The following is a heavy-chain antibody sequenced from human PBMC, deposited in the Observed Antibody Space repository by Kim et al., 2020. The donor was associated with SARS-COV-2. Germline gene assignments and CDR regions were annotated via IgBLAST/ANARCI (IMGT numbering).Heavy chain of an antibody. Sequence: ASVKVSCKASGYTFTSYAMHWVRQAPGQRLEWMGWINAGNGNTKYSQKFQGRVTITRDTSASTAYMELSSLRSEDTAVYYCARADIVVVVAATLPDYWGQGTLVTVSS. J-gene: IGHJ4*02. V-gene: IGHV1-3*01. D-gene: IGHD2-15*01. CDR2: INAGNGNT. CDR3: ARADIVVVVAATLPDY. CDR1: GYTFTSYA.